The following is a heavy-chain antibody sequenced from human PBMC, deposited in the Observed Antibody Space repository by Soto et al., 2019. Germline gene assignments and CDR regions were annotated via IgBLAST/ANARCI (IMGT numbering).Heavy chain of an antibody. CDR1: GGSISSYY. J-gene: IGHJ6*02. Sequence: SETLSLTCTVPGGSISSYYWSWIRQPPGKGLEWIGYLYNTGSTIYNPSLESRVTISVDTSKNQFSLKLNSVTAADTAVYYCARDLWGYCGTDCYPLDVWGPGTTVT. D-gene: IGHD2-21*02. CDR2: LYNTGST. V-gene: IGHV4-59*01. CDR3: ARDLWGYCGTDCYPLDV.